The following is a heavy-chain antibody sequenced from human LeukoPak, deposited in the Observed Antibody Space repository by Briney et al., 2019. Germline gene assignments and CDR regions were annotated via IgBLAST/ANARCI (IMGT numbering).Heavy chain of an antibody. V-gene: IGHV1-8*01. CDR2: MNPNSGNT. CDR3: ATAVLITGVGYYMDV. J-gene: IGHJ6*03. Sequence: ASVKVSCKASGYTFTSYDINWVRQATGQGLEWMGWMNPNSGNTGYAQKFQGRVTMTRNTSISTAYMELSSLRSEDTAVYYCATAVLITGVGYYMDVWGKGTTVTVSS. CDR1: GYTFTSYD. D-gene: IGHD7-27*01.